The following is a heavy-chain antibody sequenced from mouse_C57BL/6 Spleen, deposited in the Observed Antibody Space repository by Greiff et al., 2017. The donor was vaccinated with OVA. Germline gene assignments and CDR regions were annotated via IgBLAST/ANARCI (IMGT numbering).Heavy chain of an antibody. V-gene: IGHV1-26*01. Sequence: EVQLQQSGPELVKPGASVKISCKASGYTFTDYYMNWVKQSHGKSLEWIGDINPNNGGTSYNQKFKGKATLTVDKSSSTAYMELRSLTSEDSAVYYCALIYYDYDNYAMDDWGQGTSVTVSS. CDR2: INPNNGGT. CDR3: ALIYYDYDNYAMDD. D-gene: IGHD2-4*01. J-gene: IGHJ4*01. CDR1: GYTFTDYY.